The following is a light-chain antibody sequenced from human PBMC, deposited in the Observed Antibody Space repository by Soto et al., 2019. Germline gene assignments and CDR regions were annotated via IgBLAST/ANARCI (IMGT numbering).Light chain of an antibody. CDR1: SSNIGASYE. J-gene: IGLJ1*01. V-gene: IGLV1-40*01. CDR3: QSYDSSLSGYV. CDR2: GNN. Sequence: QSVLTQPPSVSGAPGQRVPISCTGSSSNIGASYEVHWYQQLPGRAPKLLIYGNNNRPSGVPDRFSGSKSGTSGSLAITGLQAEDEADYYCQSYDSSLSGYVFGTGTKVTVL.